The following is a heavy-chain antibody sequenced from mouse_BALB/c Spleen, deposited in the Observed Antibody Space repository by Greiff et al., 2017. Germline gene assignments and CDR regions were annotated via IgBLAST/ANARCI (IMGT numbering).Heavy chain of an antibody. Sequence: QVQLQQSGAELVRPGVSVKISCKGSGYTFTDYAMHWVKQSHAKSLEWIGVISTYYGDASYNQKFKGKATMTVDKSSSTAYMELARLTSEDSAIYYCARRDYGYDDYYAMDYWGQGTSVTVSS. V-gene: IGHV1S137*01. J-gene: IGHJ4*01. D-gene: IGHD2-2*01. CDR1: GYTFTDYA. CDR3: ARRDYGYDDYYAMDY. CDR2: ISTYYGDA.